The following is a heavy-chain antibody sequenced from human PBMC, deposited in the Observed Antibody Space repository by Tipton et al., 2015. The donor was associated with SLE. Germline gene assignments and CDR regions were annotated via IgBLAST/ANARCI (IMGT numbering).Heavy chain of an antibody. CDR3: ARLYYDILTGPSRDWYFDY. V-gene: IGHV4-59*12. CDR1: GASISSYY. CDR2: IYYSGST. D-gene: IGHD3-9*01. Sequence: TLSLTCTVSGASISSYYWSWIRQPPGKGLEWIGYIYYSGSTNYNPSLKSRLTISLDTSKNQFSLKLSSVTAADTAVYYCARLYYDILTGPSRDWYFDYWGQGTLVAVSS. J-gene: IGHJ4*02.